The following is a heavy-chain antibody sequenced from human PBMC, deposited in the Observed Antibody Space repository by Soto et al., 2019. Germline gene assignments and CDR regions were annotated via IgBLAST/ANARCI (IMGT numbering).Heavy chain of an antibody. CDR1: GFTFRSYH. CDR2: ISDSGART. J-gene: IGHJ4*02. V-gene: IGHV3-23*01. Sequence: VHLLESGGGLVQPGGSLRLSCVASGFTFRSYHMSWVRQAPGKGLEWLSGISDSGARTDYADSVKGRFTVSRDNSKNTLYLQMNALRAEDTAVYFCAKRKLDDNWGQGTLVTVSS. D-gene: IGHD1-7*01. CDR3: AKRKLDDN.